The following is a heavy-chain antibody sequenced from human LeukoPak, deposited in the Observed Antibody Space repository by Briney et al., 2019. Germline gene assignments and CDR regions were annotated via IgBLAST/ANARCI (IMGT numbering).Heavy chain of an antibody. CDR2: IYYSGST. CDR1: GGSISSSSYY. V-gene: IGHV4-39*01. Sequence: SETLSLTCTVSGGSISSSSYYWGWIRQPPGKGLEWIGSIYYSGSTYYNPSLKSRVTISVDTSKNQFSLKLSSVTAADTAVYYCARSRGLRYFDWLPLNGDLMAYDAFDIWGQGTMVTVSS. CDR3: ARSRGLRYFDWLPLNGDLMAYDAFDI. D-gene: IGHD3-9*01. J-gene: IGHJ3*02.